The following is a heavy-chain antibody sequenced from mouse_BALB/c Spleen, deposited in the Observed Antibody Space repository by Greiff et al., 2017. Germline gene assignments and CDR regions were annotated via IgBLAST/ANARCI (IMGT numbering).Heavy chain of an antibody. CDR1: GFSLTSYG. Sequence: VQLQESGPGLVAPSQSLSITCTVSGFSLTSYGVHWVRQPPGKGLEWLGVIWAGGSTNYNSALMSRLSISKDNSKSQVFLKMNSLQTDDTAMYYCARDGEFITTAFFAYWGQGTLVTVSA. CDR2: IWAGGST. D-gene: IGHD1-2*01. J-gene: IGHJ3*01. CDR3: ARDGEFITTAFFAY. V-gene: IGHV2-9*02.